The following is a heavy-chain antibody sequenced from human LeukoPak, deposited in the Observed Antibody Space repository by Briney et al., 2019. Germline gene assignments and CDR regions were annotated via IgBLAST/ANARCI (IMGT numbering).Heavy chain of an antibody. D-gene: IGHD3-10*01. V-gene: IGHV3-74*01. Sequence: PGGSLRLSCAASGFSFNSYWMHWVRQAPGSGLVWVSRISNDGRSTSFVDSVKGRFTISRDNAKNTLYLQMNSLSAEDTAVYYCTRGREGNYGLFDSWGQGTLVTVSS. CDR2: ISNDGRST. J-gene: IGHJ4*02. CDR3: TRGREGNYGLFDS. CDR1: GFSFNSYW.